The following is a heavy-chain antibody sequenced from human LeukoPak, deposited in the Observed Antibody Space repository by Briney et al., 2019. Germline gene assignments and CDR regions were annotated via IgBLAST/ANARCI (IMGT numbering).Heavy chain of an antibody. CDR3: ANSQSSSSGFDY. CDR1: GFTFSSYA. J-gene: IGHJ4*02. V-gene: IGHV3-23*01. D-gene: IGHD6-19*01. CDR2: ISGSGGST. Sequence: GGSLRLSWAASGFTFSSYAMSWVRQAPAKGLEWVSAISGSGGSTYYADSVKGRFTISRDNSKNTLYLQMNSLKAEDTAVYYCANSQSSSSGFDYWGQGTLVTVSS.